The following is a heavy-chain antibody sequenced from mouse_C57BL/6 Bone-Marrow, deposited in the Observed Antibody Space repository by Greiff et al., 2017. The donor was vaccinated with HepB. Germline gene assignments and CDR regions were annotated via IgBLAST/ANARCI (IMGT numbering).Heavy chain of an antibody. CDR3: ARYGKADYWYFDV. J-gene: IGHJ1*03. CDR2: IDPANGNT. D-gene: IGHD2-1*01. CDR1: GFNIKNTY. Sequence: EVQGVESVAELVRPGASVKLSCTASGFNIKNTYMHWVKQRPEQGLEWIGRIDPANGNTKYAPKFQGKATITADTSSNTAYLQLSSLTSEDTAIYYGARYGKADYWYFDVWGTGTTVTVSS. V-gene: IGHV14-3*01.